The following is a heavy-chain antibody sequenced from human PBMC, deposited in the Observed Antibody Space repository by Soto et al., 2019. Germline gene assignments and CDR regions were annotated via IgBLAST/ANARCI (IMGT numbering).Heavy chain of an antibody. CDR2: IYYSGST. V-gene: IGHV4-39*01. CDR3: ARRVLRFVEWLLYHDAFDI. J-gene: IGHJ3*02. CDR1: GGSISSSSYY. D-gene: IGHD3-3*01. Sequence: QLQLQESGPGLVKPSETLSLTCTVSGGSISSSSYYWGWIRQPPGKGLEWIGSIYYSGSTYYNPSLKSRVTISVDTSKNQFSLKLSSVTAEDTAVYYCARRVLRFVEWLLYHDAFDIWGQGTMVTVSS.